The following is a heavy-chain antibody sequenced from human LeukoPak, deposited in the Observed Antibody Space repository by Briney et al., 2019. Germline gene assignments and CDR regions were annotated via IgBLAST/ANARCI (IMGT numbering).Heavy chain of an antibody. D-gene: IGHD2-21*02. CDR3: ARIYCGGDCLDAAPLSDAFDI. V-gene: IGHV3-33*01. Sequence: SGGSLRLSCAASGFPFSSYGMHWVRQAPGKGLEWVAVIWYDGSKKYYGDSVKGRFTTSRDNSRNTLYLQVNSLRAEDTAVYYCARIYCGGDCLDAAPLSDAFDIWGQGTMVTVSS. CDR1: GFPFSSYG. J-gene: IGHJ3*02. CDR2: IWYDGSKK.